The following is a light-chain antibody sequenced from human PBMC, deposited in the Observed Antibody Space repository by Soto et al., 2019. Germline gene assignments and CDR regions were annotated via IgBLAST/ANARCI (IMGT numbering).Light chain of an antibody. J-gene: IGLJ2*01. Sequence: SVLTPPPSVSGAPRQRVTISCSGSSSNIGNNAVNWYQQLPGKAPKLLIYYDDLLPSGVSDRFSGSKSGTSASLAISGLQSEDEADYYCAAWDDSLNGLVFGGGTKLTVL. CDR2: YDD. CDR3: AAWDDSLNGLV. V-gene: IGLV1-36*01. CDR1: SSNIGNNA.